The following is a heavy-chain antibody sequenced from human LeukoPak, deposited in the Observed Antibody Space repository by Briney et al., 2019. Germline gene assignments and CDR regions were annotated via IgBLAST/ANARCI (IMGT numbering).Heavy chain of an antibody. J-gene: IGHJ4*02. Sequence: SETLSLTCTVSGGSISSYYWSWIRQPPGKGLEWIGYIYYSGSTNYNPSLKSRVTISVDTSKNQFSLKLSSVTAADTAVYYCARGGRWLHPYFDYWGQGTLVTVSS. CDR3: ARGGRWLHPYFDY. CDR2: IYYSGST. V-gene: IGHV4-59*12. CDR1: GGSISSYY. D-gene: IGHD5-24*01.